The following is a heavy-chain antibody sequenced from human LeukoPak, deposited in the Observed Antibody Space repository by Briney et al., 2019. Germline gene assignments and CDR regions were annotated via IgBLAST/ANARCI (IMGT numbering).Heavy chain of an antibody. Sequence: SGGSLRLSCAASGFIFGTYSMTWVRQAPGKGLEWVSTINIGVGTTYYTDSVKGRFTISRDNSKNTLYLQMNSLRAEDTAVYYCAREGRVVPAAMRNYYYGMDVWGKGTTVTVSS. CDR1: GFIFGTYS. CDR2: INIGVGTT. V-gene: IGHV3-23*01. D-gene: IGHD2-2*01. CDR3: AREGRVVPAAMRNYYYGMDV. J-gene: IGHJ6*04.